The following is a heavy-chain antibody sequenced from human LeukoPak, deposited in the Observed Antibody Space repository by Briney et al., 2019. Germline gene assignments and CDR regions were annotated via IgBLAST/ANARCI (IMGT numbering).Heavy chain of an antibody. V-gene: IGHV4-30-4*08. CDR2: IYYSGST. D-gene: IGHD4-17*01. CDR1: GGSISSGDYY. Sequence: PSQTLSLTCTVSGGSISSGDYYWSWIRQPPGKGLEWIGYIYYSGSTYYNPSLKSRVTISVDTSKNQFSLKLSSVTAADTAVYYCARDSYGDYVIDYWGQGTLVTVSS. J-gene: IGHJ4*02. CDR3: ARDSYGDYVIDY.